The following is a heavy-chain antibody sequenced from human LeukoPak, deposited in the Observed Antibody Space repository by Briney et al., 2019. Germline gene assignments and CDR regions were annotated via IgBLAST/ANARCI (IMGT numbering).Heavy chain of an antibody. CDR2: ISTSSNYI. V-gene: IGHV3-21*01. Sequence: GGSLRLSCAASGFTFSTYSITWVRQAPGKGLEWVSSISTSSNYIYYADSVRGRFTISRDNAKNSLYLQMNSLSAEDTAVYYCARAKTYYYDSPTIWGRGKLVTVSS. CDR3: ARAKTYYYDSPTI. D-gene: IGHD3-22*01. CDR1: GFTFSTYS. J-gene: IGHJ3*02.